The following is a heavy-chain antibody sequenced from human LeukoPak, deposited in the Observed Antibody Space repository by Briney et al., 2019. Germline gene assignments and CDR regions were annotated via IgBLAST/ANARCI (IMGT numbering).Heavy chain of an antibody. CDR2: ISAYNGNT. CDR1: GYTFTSYD. J-gene: IGHJ6*02. CDR3: ARIYGDYGYYYYGMDV. D-gene: IGHD4-17*01. V-gene: IGHV1-18*01. Sequence: ASVKVSCKASGYTFTSYDINWVRQAPGQGLEWMGWISAYNGNTNYAQKLQGRVTMTTDTSTSTAYMELRSLRSDDTAVYYCARIYGDYGYYYYGMDVWGQGTTVTVSS.